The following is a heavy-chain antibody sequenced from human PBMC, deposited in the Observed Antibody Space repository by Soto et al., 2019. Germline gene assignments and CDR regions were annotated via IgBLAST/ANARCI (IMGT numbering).Heavy chain of an antibody. CDR2: ISYDGSNK. V-gene: IGHV3-30*18. Sequence: GGSLRLSCAASGFTFSSYGMHWVRQAPGKGLEWVAVISYDGSNKYYADSVKGRFTISRDNSKNTLYLQMNSLRAEDTAVYYCAKDGQYYDCWSGQGYYYWMDVWGQGTTVTVSS. CDR1: GFTFSSYG. J-gene: IGHJ6*02. CDR3: AKDGQYYDCWSGQGYYYWMDV. D-gene: IGHD3-3*01.